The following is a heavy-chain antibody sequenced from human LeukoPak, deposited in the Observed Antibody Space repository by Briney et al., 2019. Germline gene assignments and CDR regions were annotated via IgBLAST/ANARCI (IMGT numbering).Heavy chain of an antibody. CDR1: GFTFSSYA. J-gene: IGHJ4*02. CDR3: ARGRLMTTVMY. CDR2: ISYDGSNK. D-gene: IGHD4-17*01. V-gene: IGHV3-30*09. Sequence: PGGSLRLSCAASGFTFSSYAMHWVRQAPGKGLEWVAVISYDGSNKYYADSVKGRFAISRDNSRNTLYLQMNSLRAEDTAVYYCARGRLMTTVMYWGQGTLVTVSS.